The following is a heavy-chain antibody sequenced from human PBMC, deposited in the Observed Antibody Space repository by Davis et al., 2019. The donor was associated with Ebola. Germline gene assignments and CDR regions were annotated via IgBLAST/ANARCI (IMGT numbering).Heavy chain of an antibody. V-gene: IGHV3-9*01. CDR3: AKDPYYSSSWHWGWFDP. Sequence: PGGSPRLSFSASGFTFYDYSMHWVRPAPGKGLAWGSGISWNSGSIGYADSVKGRFTISRDNAKNSLYLQMNSLRAEDTALYYCAKDPYYSSSWHWGWFDPWGQGTLVTVSS. CDR2: ISWNSGSI. J-gene: IGHJ5*02. CDR1: GFTFYDYS. D-gene: IGHD6-13*01.